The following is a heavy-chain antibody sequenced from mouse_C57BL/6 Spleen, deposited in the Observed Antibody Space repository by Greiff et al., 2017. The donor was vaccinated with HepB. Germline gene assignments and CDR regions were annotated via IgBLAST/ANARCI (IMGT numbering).Heavy chain of an antibody. D-gene: IGHD2-3*01. CDR3: ARLGYDGYSFAY. CDR2: IYPGDGDT. V-gene: IGHV1-80*01. CDR1: GYAFSSYW. Sequence: VQLVESGAELVKPGASVKISCKASGYAFSSYWMNWVKQRPGKGLEWIGQIYPGDGDTNYNGKFKGKATLTADKSSSTAYMQLSSLTSEDSAVYFCARLGYDGYSFAYWGQGTLVTVSA. J-gene: IGHJ3*01.